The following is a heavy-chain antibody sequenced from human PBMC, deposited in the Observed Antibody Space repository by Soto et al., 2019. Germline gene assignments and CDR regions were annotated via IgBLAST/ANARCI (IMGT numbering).Heavy chain of an antibody. D-gene: IGHD3-10*01. Sequence: QVQLVESGGGVVQPGRSLTLSCAASGFTFSNYGMHWVRQAPGKGLEWVAVILNDGSNRYHADSVKDRFTISRDNSKNTLYLQMTSLRAEDTAVYYCARDDEYSGNGMDVWGQGTTVTV. CDR1: GFTFSNYG. CDR3: ARDDEYSGNGMDV. CDR2: ILNDGSNR. V-gene: IGHV3-33*01. J-gene: IGHJ6*02.